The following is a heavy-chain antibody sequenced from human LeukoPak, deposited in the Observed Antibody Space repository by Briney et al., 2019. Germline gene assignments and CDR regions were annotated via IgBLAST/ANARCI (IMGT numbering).Heavy chain of an antibody. CDR3: AKGSKEVLFTRDHCMDV. CDR2: ISSNGGST. J-gene: IGHJ6*03. CDR1: GFTFSSYA. Sequence: GGSLRLSCAASGFTFSSYAMHWVRQAPGKGLEYVSAISSNGGSTYYANSVKGRFTISRDNSKNTLYLQMGSLRAEDMAVYYCAKGSKEVLFTRDHCMDVWGKGTTVTISS. V-gene: IGHV3-64*01. D-gene: IGHD3-3*01.